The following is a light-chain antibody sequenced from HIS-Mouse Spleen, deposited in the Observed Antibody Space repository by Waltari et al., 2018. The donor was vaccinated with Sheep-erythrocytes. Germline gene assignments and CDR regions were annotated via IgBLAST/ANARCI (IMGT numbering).Light chain of an antibody. CDR3: QQYYSTLT. J-gene: IGKJ4*01. V-gene: IGKV4-1*01. CDR2: WAS. Sequence: DIVMTQSPDSMSVSLGERATINCKSSQSVLYSSNNKNYLAWYQQNPGQPPKLIIYWASTRRSGVPDRFSGSGSGTDFTLTISSLQAEDVAVYYCQQYYSTLTFGGGTKVEIK. CDR1: QSVLYSSNNKNY.